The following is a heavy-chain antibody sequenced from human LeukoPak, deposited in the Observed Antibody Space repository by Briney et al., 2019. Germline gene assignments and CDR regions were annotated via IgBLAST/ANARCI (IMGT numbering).Heavy chain of an antibody. J-gene: IGHJ4*02. Sequence: GASLRLSCAASGFTFSSCAMTWVRQAPGKGLEWVSSISGSGGSTYYADSVKGRFTISRDNSKNTLYLQMNSLRAEDTAVYYCAKQMGGFGVITGLDYWGQGTVVTVSS. CDR1: GFTFSSCA. CDR2: ISGSGGST. V-gene: IGHV3-23*01. CDR3: AKQMGGFGVITGLDY. D-gene: IGHD3-3*01.